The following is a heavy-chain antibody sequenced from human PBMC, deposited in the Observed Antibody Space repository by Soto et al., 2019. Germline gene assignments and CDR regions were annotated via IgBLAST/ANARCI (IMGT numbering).Heavy chain of an antibody. CDR1: GGTFSSYA. J-gene: IGHJ4*02. Sequence: SVKVSCKASGGTFSSYAISWVRQAPGQGLEWMGGIIPIFGTANYAQKLQGRVTMTTDTSTSTAYMELRSLRSDDTAVYYCARSGGDFLPYYFDYWGQGTLVTVSS. D-gene: IGHD2-21*01. CDR2: IIPIFGTA. CDR3: ARSGGDFLPYYFDY. V-gene: IGHV1-69*05.